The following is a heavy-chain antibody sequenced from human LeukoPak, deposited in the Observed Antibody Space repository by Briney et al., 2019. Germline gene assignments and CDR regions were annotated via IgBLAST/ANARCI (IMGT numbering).Heavy chain of an antibody. V-gene: IGHV3-23*01. CDR3: AKDGVATTHYYYYMDV. CDR2: ISGSGGST. Sequence: PGGSLRLSCAASGFTFSSYAMSWVRQAPGMGLEWVSAISGSGGSTYYADSVKGRFTISRDNSKNTLYLQMNSLRAEDTAVYYCAKDGVATTHYYYYMDVWGKGTTVTVSS. D-gene: IGHD5-24*01. J-gene: IGHJ6*03. CDR1: GFTFSSYA.